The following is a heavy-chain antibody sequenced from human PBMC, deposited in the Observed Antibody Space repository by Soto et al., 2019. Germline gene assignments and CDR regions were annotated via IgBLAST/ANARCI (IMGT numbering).Heavy chain of an antibody. V-gene: IGHV5-51*01. CDR3: ARQYCISTSCYVGSDF. CDR2: IYPGDSDT. CDR1: GYRFTTYW. J-gene: IGHJ4*02. D-gene: IGHD2-2*01. Sequence: LGESLKISCKGSGYRFTTYWIGWVRQMPGKGLEWMGIIYPGDSDTRYSPSFQGQVTISADKSISTAYLQWSSLEASDTAMYYCARQYCISTSCYVGSDFWGQGTLVTV.